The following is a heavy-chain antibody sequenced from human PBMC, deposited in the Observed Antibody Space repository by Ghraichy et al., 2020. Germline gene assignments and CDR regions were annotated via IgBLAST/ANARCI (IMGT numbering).Heavy chain of an antibody. V-gene: IGHV4-59*01. Sequence: SETLSLTCTVSGGSISSYYWSWIRQPPGKGLEWIGYIYYSGSTNYNPSLKSRVTISVDTSKNQFSLKLSSVTAADTAVYYCARRSSYWNYVFFDYWGQGTLVTVSS. J-gene: IGHJ4*02. D-gene: IGHD1-7*01. CDR1: GGSISSYY. CDR2: IYYSGST. CDR3: ARRSSYWNYVFFDY.